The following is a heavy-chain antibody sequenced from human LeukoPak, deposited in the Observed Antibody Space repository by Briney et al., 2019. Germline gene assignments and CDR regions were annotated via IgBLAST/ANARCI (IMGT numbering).Heavy chain of an antibody. Sequence: GGSLRLSCAASGFTFSSYGMHWVRQAPGKGLEWVAVIWYDGSNKYYADSVKGRSTISRDNSKNTLYLQMNSLRAEDTAVYYCAKDQQDTAMAVFDYWGQGTLVTVSS. J-gene: IGHJ4*02. CDR3: AKDQQDTAMAVFDY. CDR1: GFTFSSYG. CDR2: IWYDGSNK. V-gene: IGHV3-33*06. D-gene: IGHD5-18*01.